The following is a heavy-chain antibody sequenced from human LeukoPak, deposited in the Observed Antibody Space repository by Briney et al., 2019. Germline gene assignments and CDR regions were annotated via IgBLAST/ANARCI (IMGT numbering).Heavy chain of an antibody. D-gene: IGHD3-22*01. CDR1: GFTFSSYG. Sequence: GGSLRLSCAASGFTFSSYGMHWVRQAPGKGLEWVAVISYDGSNKYYADSVKGRFTISRDNSKNTLYLQMNSLRAEDTAVYYCAKANYYDSSGPNRGIDYWGQGTLVTVSS. V-gene: IGHV3-30*18. CDR3: AKANYYDSSGPNRGIDY. J-gene: IGHJ4*02. CDR2: ISYDGSNK.